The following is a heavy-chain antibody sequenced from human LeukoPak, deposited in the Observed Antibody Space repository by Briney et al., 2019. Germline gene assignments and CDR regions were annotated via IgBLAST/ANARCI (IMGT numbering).Heavy chain of an antibody. CDR3: ARADDGGSDFDY. Sequence: KTSETLSLTCTVSGGSVSSGSYYWSWIRQPPGKGLEWIGYIYYSGSTNYNPSLKSRVTISVDTSKNQFSLKLSSVTAADTAVYYCARADDGGSDFDYWGQGTLVTVSS. J-gene: IGHJ4*02. V-gene: IGHV4-61*01. D-gene: IGHD3-16*01. CDR1: GGSVSSGSYY. CDR2: IYYSGST.